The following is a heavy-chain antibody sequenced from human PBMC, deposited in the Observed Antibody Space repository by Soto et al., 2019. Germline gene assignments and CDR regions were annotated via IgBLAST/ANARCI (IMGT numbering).Heavy chain of an antibody. D-gene: IGHD3-22*01. CDR1: GFTFSSYE. CDR2: ISSSGSTI. CDR3: ARGGGRTMIVVVDLYYYGMDV. J-gene: IGHJ6*02. Sequence: PGGSLSLSCAASGFTFSSYEMNWVRQAPGKGLEWVSYISSSGSTIYYADSVKGRFTISRDNAKNSLYLQMNSLRAEDTAVYYCARGGGRTMIVVVDLYYYGMDVWGQGTTVTVSS. V-gene: IGHV3-48*03.